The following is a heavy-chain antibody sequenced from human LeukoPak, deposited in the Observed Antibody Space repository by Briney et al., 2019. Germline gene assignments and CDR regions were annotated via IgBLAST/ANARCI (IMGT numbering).Heavy chain of an antibody. J-gene: IGHJ4*02. CDR3: ARHPGGNWKF. D-gene: IGHD1-20*01. V-gene: IGHV3-66*04. Sequence: PGGSLRLSCAASVFTVSSNYMSWVRQAPGKGLEWVSVIYSGGSTYYADSVKGRFTISRDNSKNTLYLQMNSLRAEDTAVYYCARHPGGNWKFWGQGTLVTVSS. CDR2: IYSGGST. CDR1: VFTVSSNY.